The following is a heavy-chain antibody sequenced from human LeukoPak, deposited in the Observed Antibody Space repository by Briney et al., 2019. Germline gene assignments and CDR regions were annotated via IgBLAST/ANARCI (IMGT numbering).Heavy chain of an antibody. CDR2: ISSSSSYI. Sequence: GSLRLSCAASGFTFSSYSMNWVRQAPGKGLEWVSSISSSSSYIYYADSVKGRFTISRDNAKNSLYLQMNSLRAEDTAVYYCARDRIAARPYFDYWGQGTLVTVSS. J-gene: IGHJ4*02. D-gene: IGHD6-6*01. CDR3: ARDRIAARPYFDY. V-gene: IGHV3-21*01. CDR1: GFTFSSYS.